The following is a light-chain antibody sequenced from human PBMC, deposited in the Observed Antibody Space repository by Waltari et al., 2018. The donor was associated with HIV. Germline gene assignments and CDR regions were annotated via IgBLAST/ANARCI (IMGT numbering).Light chain of an antibody. J-gene: IGLJ3*02. CDR3: YSTDSSGNHRV. V-gene: IGLV3-10*01. CDR1: ALPKKY. Sequence: SYELTQPPSVSVSPGQTARITCSGDALPKKYAYWYQQKSGQAPGLVIYVDTKRPSGIPERFSGSSSGTMATLTISGAQVEDEADYYCYSTDSSGNHRVFGGGTKLTVL. CDR2: VDT.